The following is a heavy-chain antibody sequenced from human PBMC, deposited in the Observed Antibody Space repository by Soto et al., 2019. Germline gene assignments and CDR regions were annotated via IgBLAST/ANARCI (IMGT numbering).Heavy chain of an antibody. CDR3: ARALAGEYYYDSSGYYDY. D-gene: IGHD3-22*01. CDR1: GFTFSSYE. J-gene: IGHJ4*02. CDR2: ISSSGSTI. Sequence: GGSLRLSCAASGFTFSSYEMNWVRQAPGKGLEWVSYISSSGSTIYYADSVKGRFTISRDNAKNSLYLQMNSLRAEDTAVYYCARALAGEYYYDSSGYYDYWGQGTLVTVSS. V-gene: IGHV3-48*03.